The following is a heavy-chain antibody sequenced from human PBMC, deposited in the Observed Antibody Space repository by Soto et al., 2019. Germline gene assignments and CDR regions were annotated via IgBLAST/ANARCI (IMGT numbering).Heavy chain of an antibody. D-gene: IGHD2-15*01. J-gene: IGHJ6*02. CDR3: ARGDRADILVVVGARPGEYGIDI. V-gene: IGHV3-30-3*01. CDR1: GFTFRNYA. Sequence: QVQLVESGGGVVQPGGSLRLSCAASGFTFRNYAMHWVRQAPGKGLECLAVIAYDGSNAFYRDSVKGRFTISRDNSKNPLYLHMNSLRSEDTGVYYCARGDRADILVVVGARPGEYGIDIWGQGTTVTVS. CDR2: IAYDGSNA.